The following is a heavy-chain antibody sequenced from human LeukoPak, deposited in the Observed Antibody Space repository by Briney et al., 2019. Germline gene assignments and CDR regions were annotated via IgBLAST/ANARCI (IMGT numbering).Heavy chain of an antibody. D-gene: IGHD1-14*01. CDR2: INHSGST. CDR1: GGSFSGYY. V-gene: IGHV4-34*01. J-gene: IGHJ6*02. Sequence: PSETLSLTCAVYGGSFSGYYWSWIRQPPGKGLEWIGEINHSGSTNYNPSLKGRVTISVDTSKNQFSLKLSSVTAADTAVYYCARVTRKSYYYYYGMDVWGQGTTVTVSS. CDR3: ARVTRKSYYYYYGMDV.